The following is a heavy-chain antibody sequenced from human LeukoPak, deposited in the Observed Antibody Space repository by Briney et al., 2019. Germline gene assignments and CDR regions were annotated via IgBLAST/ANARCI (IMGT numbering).Heavy chain of an antibody. CDR2: ISTSSSYI. D-gene: IGHD1-26*01. V-gene: IGHV3-21*01. Sequence: GGSLRLSCAASGFTFSSYSMSWVRQAPGKGLEWVSSISTSSSYIYYADSLKGRFTISRDNAKNSLYLQMNSLRAEDTAVYYCARTTAARWELLGASDIWGQGTMVTVSS. CDR3: ARTTAARWELLGASDI. J-gene: IGHJ3*02. CDR1: GFTFSSYS.